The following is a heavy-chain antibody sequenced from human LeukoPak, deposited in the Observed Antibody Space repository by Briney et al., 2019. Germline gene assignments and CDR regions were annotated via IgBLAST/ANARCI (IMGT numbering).Heavy chain of an antibody. CDR3: AREPQLGTGFDY. CDR2: INSDGSST. Sequence: GGSLRLSCAASGFTFSSYWMHWVRQAPGKGLVWVSRINSDGSSTSYADSVKGRFTISRDNAKNTQYLQMNSLRAEDTAVYYCAREPQLGTGFDYWGQGTLVTVSS. D-gene: IGHD1-1*01. V-gene: IGHV3-74*01. CDR1: GFTFSSYW. J-gene: IGHJ4*02.